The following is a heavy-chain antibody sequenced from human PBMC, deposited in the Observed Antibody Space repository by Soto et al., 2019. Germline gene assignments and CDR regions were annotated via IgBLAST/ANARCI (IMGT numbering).Heavy chain of an antibody. J-gene: IGHJ5*02. D-gene: IGHD5-18*01. Sequence: SETLSLTCSVSGDSINSGDYHWTWMRQAPGRGLQWVGHVYFSGSTNYNPSLKSRVTISMDTSKNQFSLKLRSVTAGDTAVYYCARVPVDTYMIYWSDPWGQGTLVTVS. CDR1: GDSINSGDYH. CDR3: ARVPVDTYMIYWSDP. CDR2: VYFSGST. V-gene: IGHV4-61*08.